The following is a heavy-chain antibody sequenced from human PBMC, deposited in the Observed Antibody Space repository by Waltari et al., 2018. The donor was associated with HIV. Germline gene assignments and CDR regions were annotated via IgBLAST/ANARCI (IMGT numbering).Heavy chain of an antibody. CDR3: ARDPEMATKWGY. CDR2: IYSGGST. Sequence: EVQLVESGGGLIQPGGSLRLSCAASGFTVSSNYMRWVRQAPGKGVEWVSVIYSGGSTYYADSVKGRFTISRDNSKNTLYLQMTSLRAEDTAVYYCARDPEMATKWGYWGQGTLVTVSS. D-gene: IGHD5-12*01. CDR1: GFTVSSNY. V-gene: IGHV3-53*01. J-gene: IGHJ4*02.